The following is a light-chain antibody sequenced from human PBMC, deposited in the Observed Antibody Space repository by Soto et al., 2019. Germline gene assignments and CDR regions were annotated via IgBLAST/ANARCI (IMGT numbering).Light chain of an antibody. V-gene: IGLV2-14*01. CDR1: SSDVGGYNY. Sequence: QSALTQPPSASGSPGQSVTISCTGTSSDVGGYNYVSWYQQHPGKAPKLMIYDVSNRPSGVSNRFSGSKSGNTASLTISGLQAEDEADYYCSSYTSSSTLFGTGTRSPS. J-gene: IGLJ1*01. CDR2: DVS. CDR3: SSYTSSSTL.